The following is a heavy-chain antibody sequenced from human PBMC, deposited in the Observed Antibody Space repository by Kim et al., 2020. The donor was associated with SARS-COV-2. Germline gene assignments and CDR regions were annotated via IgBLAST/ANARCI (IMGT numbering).Heavy chain of an antibody. CDR2: INLKNGDT. J-gene: IGHJ4*02. V-gene: IGHV1-2*02. D-gene: IGHD3-3*02. Sequence: ASVKVSCKASGYTFTGYFIHWVRQAPGQGLEWMGWINLKNGDTNYAREFQGRVTMTGDTSISTAYMELSRLKSDDTAVYYCARGRAFDYWGQGTLVTVSS. CDR3: ARGRAFDY. CDR1: GYTFTGYF.